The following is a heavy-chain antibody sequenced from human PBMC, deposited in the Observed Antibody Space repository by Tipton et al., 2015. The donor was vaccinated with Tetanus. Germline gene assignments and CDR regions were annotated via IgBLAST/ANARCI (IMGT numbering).Heavy chain of an antibody. V-gene: IGHV1-2*02. CDR3: AREVYGPNSLLRNFDS. Sequence: QLVQSGAEVKKPGASMRVSCKASGYTFTDYYIHWVRQAPGQGLEWMGYIDPKTGDTNFPHNFPQKFQGRVSMTRDTSINTAYMDLTGLTSDDTAVYFCAREVYGPNSLLRNFDSWGQGTPVTVSS. D-gene: IGHD4-17*01. CDR1: GYTFTDYY. CDR2: IDPKTGDT. J-gene: IGHJ4*02.